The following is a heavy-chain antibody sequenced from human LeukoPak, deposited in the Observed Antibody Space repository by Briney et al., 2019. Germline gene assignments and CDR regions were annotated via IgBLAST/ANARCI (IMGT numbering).Heavy chain of an antibody. CDR2: IYYSGST. V-gene: IGHV4-30-4*08. CDR3: ARDLLSGWFSQDGGFDP. J-gene: IGHJ5*02. D-gene: IGHD6-19*01. Sequence: PSETLSLTCTVSGGSISSGDYYWSWIRQPPGKGPEWIGYIYYSGSTYYNPSLKSRVTISVDTSKNQFSLKLSSVTAADTAVYYCARDLLSGWFSQDGGFDPWGQGTLVTVSS. CDR1: GGSISSGDYY.